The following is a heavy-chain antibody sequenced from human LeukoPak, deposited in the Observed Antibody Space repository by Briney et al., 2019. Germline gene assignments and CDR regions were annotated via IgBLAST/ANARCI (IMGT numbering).Heavy chain of an antibody. CDR2: MNSDGSIT. V-gene: IGHV3-74*01. CDR3: AGVQSYGPRAFDQ. CDR1: GFTFSTYW. J-gene: IGHJ4*02. D-gene: IGHD3-16*01. Sequence: PGGSLRLSCAASGFTFSTYWMHWVRQAPGKGLVWVSRMNSDGSITTYADSAKGRFTISRDNAKNTLYLQMNSLRAEDTAVYYCAGVQSYGPRAFDQWGQGTLVTVSS.